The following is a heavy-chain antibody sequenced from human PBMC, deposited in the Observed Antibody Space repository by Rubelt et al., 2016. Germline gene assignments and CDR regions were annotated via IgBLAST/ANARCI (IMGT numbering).Heavy chain of an antibody. D-gene: IGHD3-22*01. CDR1: GYSFTSYW. CDR2: IYPGDSDT. J-gene: IGHJ4*02. CDR3: GTEGGYPDLPLDY. Sequence: EVQLVQSGAEVKKPGESLKISCKGSGYSFTSYWIGWVRQMPGKGLEWMGIIYPGDSDTRYSPACQSTGTISADNAIRPGYPPLSRLKGSDTAMDYWGTEGGYPDLPLDYWGQGTLVTVSS. V-gene: IGHV5-51*01.